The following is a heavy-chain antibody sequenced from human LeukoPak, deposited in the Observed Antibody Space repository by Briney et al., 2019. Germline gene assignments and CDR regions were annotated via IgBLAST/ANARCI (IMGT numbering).Heavy chain of an antibody. CDR3: ARDLPYGPSHKAINWFDP. J-gene: IGHJ5*02. CDR2: ISSSGSTI. D-gene: IGHD4-17*01. CDR1: GFTFSDYY. V-gene: IGHV3-11*01. Sequence: PGGSLRLSCAASGFTFSDYYISWIRQAPGKGLEWVSYISSSGSTIYYADSVKGRFTISRDNAKNSLYLQMNSLRAEDTAVYYCARDLPYGPSHKAINWFDPWGQGTLVTVSS.